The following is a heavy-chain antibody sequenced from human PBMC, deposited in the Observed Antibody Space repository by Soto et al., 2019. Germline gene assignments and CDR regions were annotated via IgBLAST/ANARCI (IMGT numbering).Heavy chain of an antibody. CDR3: ARGWGYDSNDYYYAY. D-gene: IGHD3-22*01. J-gene: IGHJ4*02. Sequence: QVQLVQSGAEVRKPGSSVKVSCQASGGTFSRHAISWVRQATGQGLEWMGGIIPIFGTANHAQKFQGRVTIIADESTSTVYMELISLRSEDTAMYYCARGWGYDSNDYYYAYWGQGTLVIVSS. CDR1: GGTFSRHA. CDR2: IIPIFGTA. V-gene: IGHV1-69*01.